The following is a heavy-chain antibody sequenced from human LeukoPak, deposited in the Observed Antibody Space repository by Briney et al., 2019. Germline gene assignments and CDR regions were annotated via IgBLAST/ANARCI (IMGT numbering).Heavy chain of an antibody. Sequence: GGSLRLSCAASGFTFSSYAMHWVRQAPGKGLEWVAVISYDGSNKYYADSVKGRFTISRDNSKNTLYLQMNGLRAEDTAVYYCARDSPAYYDFWSGYYGMDVWGQGTTVTVSS. V-gene: IGHV3-30-3*01. J-gene: IGHJ6*02. CDR2: ISYDGSNK. CDR1: GFTFSSYA. D-gene: IGHD3-3*01. CDR3: ARDSPAYYDFWSGYYGMDV.